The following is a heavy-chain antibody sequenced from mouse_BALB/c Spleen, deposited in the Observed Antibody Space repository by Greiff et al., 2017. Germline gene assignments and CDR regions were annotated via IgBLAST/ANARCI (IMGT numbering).Heavy chain of an antibody. CDR3: ARDYYGPMDY. J-gene: IGHJ4*01. D-gene: IGHD2-1*01. CDR1: GFTFSDYY. V-gene: IGHV5-4*02. Sequence: EVKLMESGGGLVKPGGSLKLSCAASGFTFSDYYMYWVRQTPEKRLEWVATISDGGSYTYYPDSVKGRFTISRDNAKNNLYLQMSSLKSEDTAMYYCARDYYGPMDYWGQGTSVTVSS. CDR2: ISDGGSYT.